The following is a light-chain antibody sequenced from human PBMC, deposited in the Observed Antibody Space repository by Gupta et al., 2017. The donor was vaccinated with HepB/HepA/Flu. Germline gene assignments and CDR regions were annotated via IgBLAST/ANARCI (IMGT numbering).Light chain of an antibody. CDR2: SND. J-gene: IGLJ1*01. CDR1: SSNIGNNP. Sequence: QPVLTQPPSASGTPGQRVTISCSGSSSNIGNNPVNWYQQLPGTAPKLLIYSNDQRPSGVPDRFSGSKSGTSASLAISGLQSEDEADYYCAAWDGSLNGYVFGTGTKVTVL. V-gene: IGLV1-44*01. CDR3: AAWDGSLNGYV.